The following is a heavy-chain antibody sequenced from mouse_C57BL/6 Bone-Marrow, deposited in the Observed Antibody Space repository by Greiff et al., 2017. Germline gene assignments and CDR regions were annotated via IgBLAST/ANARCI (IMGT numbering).Heavy chain of an antibody. Sequence: EVQLQQSGTVLARPGASVKMSCKTSGYTFTSYWMHWVKQRPGQGLEWIGALYPGNSDTSYNQKFKGKAKLTAVTSASTAYMELSSLTNEDSAVYYCTPVYYAMDYWGQGTSVTVSS. CDR3: TPVYYAMDY. J-gene: IGHJ4*01. CDR2: LYPGNSDT. V-gene: IGHV1-5*01. CDR1: GYTFTSYW.